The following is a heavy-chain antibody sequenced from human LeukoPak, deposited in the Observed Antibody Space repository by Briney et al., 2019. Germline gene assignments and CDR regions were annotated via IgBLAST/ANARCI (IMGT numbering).Heavy chain of an antibody. J-gene: IGHJ4*02. Sequence: GASVKVSCKASGYTFTSYDINWVRQATGQGLERMGWMNPNSGNTGYAQKFQGRVTMTRNTSISTAYMELSSLRSEDTAVYYCAANAPDSSGYKLDYWGQGTLVTVSS. CDR2: MNPNSGNT. CDR1: GYTFTSYD. V-gene: IGHV1-8*01. D-gene: IGHD3-22*01. CDR3: AANAPDSSGYKLDY.